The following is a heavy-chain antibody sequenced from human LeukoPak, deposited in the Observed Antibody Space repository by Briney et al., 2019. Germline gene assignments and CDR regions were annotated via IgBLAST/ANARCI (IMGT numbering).Heavy chain of an antibody. V-gene: IGHV3-74*01. Sequence: PGGSLRLSCAASGFTFKLYWMHWVRQVPGKGPVWVARINDDGSDTVYADSVKGRFTISRDDAKNMLFLQMNSPRGEDTAVYHCVRGGPSTWFWGQGTLVTVSS. D-gene: IGHD3-22*01. CDR3: VRGGPSTWF. CDR2: INDDGSDT. CDR1: GFTFKLYW. J-gene: IGHJ4*02.